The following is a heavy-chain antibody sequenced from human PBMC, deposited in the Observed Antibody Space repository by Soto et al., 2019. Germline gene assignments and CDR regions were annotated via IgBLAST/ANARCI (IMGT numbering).Heavy chain of an antibody. CDR1: GFTFGDYA. Sequence: PGGSLRLSCTASGFTFGDYAMSWFRQAPGKGLEWVGFIRSKAYGGTTEYAASVKGRFTISRDDSKSIAYLQMNSLKTEDTAVYYCTILTTLRPPVDIWGQGTMVTVSS. V-gene: IGHV3-49*03. CDR2: IRSKAYGGTT. CDR3: TILTTLRPPVDI. J-gene: IGHJ3*02. D-gene: IGHD3-3*01.